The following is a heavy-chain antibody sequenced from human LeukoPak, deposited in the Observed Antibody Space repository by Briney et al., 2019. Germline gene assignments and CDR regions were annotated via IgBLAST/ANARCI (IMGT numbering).Heavy chain of an antibody. Sequence: GGSLRLSCAASGFTFSSYSMNWVRQAPGKGLEWVSSISSSSSYIYYADSVKGRFTISRDNAKNSLYLQMNSPRAEDTAVYYCARGGARGGSCSFDYWGQGTLVTVSS. CDR3: ARGGARGGSCSFDY. CDR1: GFTFSSYS. D-gene: IGHD2-15*01. J-gene: IGHJ4*02. V-gene: IGHV3-21*01. CDR2: ISSSSSYI.